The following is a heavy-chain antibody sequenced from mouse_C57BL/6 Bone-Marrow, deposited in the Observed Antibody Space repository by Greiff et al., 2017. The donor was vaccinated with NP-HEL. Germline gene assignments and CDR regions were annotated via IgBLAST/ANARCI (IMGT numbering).Heavy chain of an antibody. Sequence: EVLLVESGGGLVKPGGSLKLSCAASGFTFSSYTMSWVRQTPEKRLEWVATISGGGGNTYYPDSVKGRFTISRANAKNTLYLQMSSRRSEDTALYYCAGQPRFAYWGQGTLVTVSA. V-gene: IGHV5-9*01. CDR3: AGQPRFAY. J-gene: IGHJ3*01. CDR2: ISGGGGNT. CDR1: GFTFSSYT.